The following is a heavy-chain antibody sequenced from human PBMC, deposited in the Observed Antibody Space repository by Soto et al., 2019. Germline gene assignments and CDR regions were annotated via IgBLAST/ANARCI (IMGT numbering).Heavy chain of an antibody. CDR2: INHSGST. Sequence: QVQLQQWGAGLLKPSETLSLTCAVYGGSFSGYYWSWIRQPPGKGLEWIGEINHSGSTNYNPSLKSRVTISVDTSKNQFSLKLSSVTAADTAVYYCARGPRVTYYYGSGSYSTVDYYYGMDVWGQGTTVTVSS. CDR1: GGSFSGYY. J-gene: IGHJ6*02. D-gene: IGHD3-10*01. V-gene: IGHV4-34*01. CDR3: ARGPRVTYYYGSGSYSTVDYYYGMDV.